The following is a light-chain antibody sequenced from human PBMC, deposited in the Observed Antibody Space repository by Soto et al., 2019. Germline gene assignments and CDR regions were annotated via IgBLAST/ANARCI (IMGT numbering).Light chain of an antibody. CDR1: QDIHNS. V-gene: IGKV1-9*01. Sequence: DIQLTQSPSFLSASVGDRVTITCRASQDIHNSLAWYQQMPGKAPKLLMYAASTLQSGVPSRFSGSGSGTEFTLTIISLQPEDFATYYCQDVQSYPLSFGGGTKVEIK. CDR3: QDVQSYPLS. J-gene: IGKJ4*01. CDR2: AAS.